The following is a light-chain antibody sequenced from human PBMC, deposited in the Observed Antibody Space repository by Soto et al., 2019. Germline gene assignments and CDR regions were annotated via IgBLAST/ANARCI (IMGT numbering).Light chain of an antibody. V-gene: IGKV1-39*01. CDR2: ASS. CDR3: QQSYSNILS. CDR1: QKISTY. J-gene: IGKJ4*01. Sequence: IQLTQSPSSLSASVGDTVTITCRASQKISTYVNWYQLKPGKAPKLLIFASSTLQSGVPSRFSGSGSGADFSLTISSLQPEDFATYYCQQSYSNILSFGGGTRVEL.